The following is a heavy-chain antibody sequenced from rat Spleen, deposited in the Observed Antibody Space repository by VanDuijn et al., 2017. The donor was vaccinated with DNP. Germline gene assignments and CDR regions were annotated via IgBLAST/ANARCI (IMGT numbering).Heavy chain of an antibody. Sequence: EVQLQESGSGLVKPSQSLSLTCSVTGYSITSNFWGWIRKFPGNKMEYIGHISYSGSTNYNPSHKSRISITRDTSKNHFFLQLNSVTTEDTATYYCARWTRYFDYWGQGVMVTVSS. V-gene: IGHV3-1*01. CDR2: ISYSGST. J-gene: IGHJ2*01. D-gene: IGHD1-7*01. CDR3: ARWTRYFDY. CDR1: GYSITSNF.